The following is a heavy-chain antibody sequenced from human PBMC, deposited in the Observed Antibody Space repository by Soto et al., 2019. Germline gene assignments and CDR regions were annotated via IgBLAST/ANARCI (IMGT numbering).Heavy chain of an antibody. J-gene: IGHJ6*02. D-gene: IGHD5-18*01. CDR3: ARDRSPTPVDTAMATAIYYYYGMDV. V-gene: IGHV1-46*01. Sequence: QVQLVQSGAEVKKPGASVKVSCKASGYTFTSYYMHWVRQAPGQGLEWMGIINPSGGSTSYAQKFQCRVTMTRDTYTSTVYMELSSLRSEDTAVYYCARDRSPTPVDTAMATAIYYYYGMDVWGQGTTVTVSS. CDR2: INPSGGST. CDR1: GYTFTSYY.